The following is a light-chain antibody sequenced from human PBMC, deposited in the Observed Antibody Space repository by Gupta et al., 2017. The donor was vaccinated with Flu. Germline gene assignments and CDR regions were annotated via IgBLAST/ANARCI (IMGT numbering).Light chain of an antibody. CDR3: QQYGSSPRT. CDR1: QTVSSNN. V-gene: IGKV3-20*01. J-gene: IGKJ1*01. Sequence: DRATLSCKASQTVSSNNLAWYQQKSGQAPRLLIYGASSRATGTPDRFSGSGSGTDFTLTITRLEPADFAVYYCQQYGSSPRTFGQGTKVEVK. CDR2: GAS.